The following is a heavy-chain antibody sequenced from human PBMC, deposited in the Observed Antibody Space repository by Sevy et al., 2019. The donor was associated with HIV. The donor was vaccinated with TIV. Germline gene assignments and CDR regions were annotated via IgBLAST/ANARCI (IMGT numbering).Heavy chain of an antibody. J-gene: IGHJ6*02. CDR3: ARDGDFWSGYDRSYGMDV. CDR2: IYYSGST. CDR1: GGSISSGGYY. V-gene: IGHV4-31*03. Sequence: TESLSLTCTVSGGSISSGGYYWSWIRQHPGNGLEWIGYIYYSGSTYYNPSLKSRVTISVDTSKNQFSLKLSSVAAAETDVYYCARDGDFWSGYDRSYGMDVWGQGTMVIVSS. D-gene: IGHD3-3*01.